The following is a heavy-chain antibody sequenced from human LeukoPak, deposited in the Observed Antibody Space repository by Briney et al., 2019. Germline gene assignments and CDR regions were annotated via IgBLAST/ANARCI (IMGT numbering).Heavy chain of an antibody. D-gene: IGHD3-16*01. CDR1: GFTFSTYG. V-gene: IGHV3-33*01. CDR2: IWYDGSSN. Sequence: PGGSLRLSCAASGFTFSTYGMHWVRQAPGKGLEWVAVIWYDGSSNYFADSVKGRFTISRDISKNTLYLQMNSLRAEDTAVYYCTREGRGSDAFDYWGQGTLVTVSS. J-gene: IGHJ4*02. CDR3: TREGRGSDAFDY.